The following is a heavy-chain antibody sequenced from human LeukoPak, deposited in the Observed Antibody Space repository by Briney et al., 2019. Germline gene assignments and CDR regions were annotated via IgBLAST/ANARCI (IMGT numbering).Heavy chain of an antibody. J-gene: IGHJ4*02. V-gene: IGHV4-31*03. CDR2: ICYSGST. Sequence: SETLSLTCTVSGGSISSGGYYWSWIRQHPGKGLEWIGYICYSGSTYYNPSLKSRVTISVDTSKNQFSLKLSSVTAADTAVYYCARGANELLPLLYYFDYWGQGTLVTVSS. CDR3: ARGANELLPLLYYFDY. D-gene: IGHD3-22*01. CDR1: GGSISSGGYY.